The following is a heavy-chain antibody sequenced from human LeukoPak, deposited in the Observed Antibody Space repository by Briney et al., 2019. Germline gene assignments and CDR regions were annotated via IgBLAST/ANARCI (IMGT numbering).Heavy chain of an antibody. D-gene: IGHD6-13*01. CDR3: ARHGGAAGGH. V-gene: IGHV4-39*01. Sequence: SETLSLTCTVSGGSISSSSYYWGWIRQPPGKGLEWIGSIYYSGSTYYNPSLKSRVTISVDTPKNQLSLKLTSVTAADTAVYYCARHGGAAGGHWGQGTLVTVSS. CDR1: GGSISSSSYY. J-gene: IGHJ4*02. CDR2: IYYSGST.